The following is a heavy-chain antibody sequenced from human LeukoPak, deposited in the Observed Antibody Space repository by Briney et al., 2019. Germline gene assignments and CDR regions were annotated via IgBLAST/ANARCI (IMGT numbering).Heavy chain of an antibody. D-gene: IGHD3-10*01. CDR1: GFTFSSYS. CDR3: ARPKGTYYYGSGSSLDDY. J-gene: IGHJ4*02. CDR2: ISSSGSTI. V-gene: IGHV3-21*04. Sequence: GGSLRLSCAASGFTFSSYSMNWVRQAPGKGLEWVSSISSSGSTIYYADSVKGRFTISRDNAKNSLYLQMNSLRAEDTAVYYCARPKGTYYYGSGSSLDDYWGQGTLVTVSS.